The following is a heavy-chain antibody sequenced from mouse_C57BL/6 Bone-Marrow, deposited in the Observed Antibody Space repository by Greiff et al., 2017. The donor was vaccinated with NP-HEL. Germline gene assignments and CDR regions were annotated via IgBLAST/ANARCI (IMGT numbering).Heavy chain of an antibody. J-gene: IGHJ3*01. CDR3: ASPYEYAVSCCAF. D-gene: IGHD2-10*02. V-gene: IGHV5-6*01. CDR1: GFTFSSYG. Sequence: EVMLVESGGDLVKPGGSLKLSCAASGFTFSSYGMSWVRQTPDKRLEWVATISSGGSYTYYPDSVKGRFTISRDNAKTTLYLQMSRLKSEDTAVYYCASPYEYAVSCCAFWGQGTLGTVSA. CDR2: ISSGGSYT.